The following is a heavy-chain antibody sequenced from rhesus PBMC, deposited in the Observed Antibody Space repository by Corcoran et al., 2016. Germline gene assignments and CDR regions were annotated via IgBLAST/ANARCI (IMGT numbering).Heavy chain of an antibody. D-gene: IGHD6-13*01. CDR1: GYSISSNY. Sequence: QVQLQESGPGLVKPSETLSLTCAVSGYSISSNYWSWIRQPPGKGLEWIGYKYGRSGSIYYNPSLKSRVTISTGTSKNRFSLKLSSVKAADAAVYYCARGEGIAAGPYFDYWGQGVLVTVSS. CDR3: ARGEGIAAGPYFDY. V-gene: IGHV4-147*01. J-gene: IGHJ4*01. CDR2: KYGRSGSI.